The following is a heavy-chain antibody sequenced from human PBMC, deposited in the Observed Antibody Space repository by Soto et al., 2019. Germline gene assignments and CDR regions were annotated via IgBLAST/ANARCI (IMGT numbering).Heavy chain of an antibody. D-gene: IGHD1-26*01. J-gene: IGHJ4*01. CDR3: ARGEQYSGRIFDY. CDR1: GDSVSSNSAG. V-gene: IGHV6-1*01. CDR2: TYYRSKWYY. Sequence: QTLSLTCAITGDSVSSNSAGWSWVRQSPSRGLEWLGRTYYRSKWYYEYAVSVRGRITINPDTSKNQYSLQLNSVTPEDTAVYFCARGEQYSGRIFDYWGQRTLVTVSS.